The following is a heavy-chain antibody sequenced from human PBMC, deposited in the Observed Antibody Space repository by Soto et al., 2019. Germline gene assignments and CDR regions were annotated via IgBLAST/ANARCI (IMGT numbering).Heavy chain of an antibody. CDR1: GFMFSNHA. Sequence: QVQLVESGGGVVQPGRSLRLSCAASGFMFSNHAMHCVRQAPGKWLEWVAVIWSDGHNRYYAGYLEGRLTISRDNSKNTLEPQMNSLRAEDTAVYYCVREDHWNDEASDYCGQGTLVTVSS. V-gene: IGHV3-33*01. CDR3: VREDHWNDEASDY. CDR2: IWSDGHNR. D-gene: IGHD1-1*01. J-gene: IGHJ4*02.